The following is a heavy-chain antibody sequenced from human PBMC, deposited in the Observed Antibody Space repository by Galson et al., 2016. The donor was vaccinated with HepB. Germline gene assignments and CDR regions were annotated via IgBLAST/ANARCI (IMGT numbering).Heavy chain of an antibody. D-gene: IGHD1-26*01. J-gene: IGHJ4*02. V-gene: IGHV3-21*01. CDR2: ISSSSSYI. Sequence: SLRLSCAASGFTFSSYSMNWVRQAPGKGLGWVSSISSSSSYIYYADSVKGRFTISRDNAKNSLYLQMNSLRAEDTAVYYCARGDIVGAIFDYWGQGTLVNVSS. CDR1: GFTFSSYS. CDR3: ARGDIVGAIFDY.